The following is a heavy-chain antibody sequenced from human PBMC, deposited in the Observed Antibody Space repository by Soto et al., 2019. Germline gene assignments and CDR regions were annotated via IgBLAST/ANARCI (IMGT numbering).Heavy chain of an antibody. J-gene: IGHJ4*02. V-gene: IGHV3-30*18. CDR2: ISYDGSNK. Sequence: GGSLRLSCAASGFTFSNYGMHWVRQAPGKGLEWVAVISYDGSNKYYADSVKGRFTISRDNSKNTLHLQMNSLRAEDTAVYYCAKDPDYGDYGHLDSWGQGT. CDR3: AKDPDYGDYGHLDS. D-gene: IGHD4-17*01. CDR1: GFTFSNYG.